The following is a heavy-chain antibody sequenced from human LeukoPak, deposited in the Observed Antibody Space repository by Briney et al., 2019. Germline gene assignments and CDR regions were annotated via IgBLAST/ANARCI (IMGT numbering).Heavy chain of an antibody. V-gene: IGHV3-7*01. Sequence: GSLRPPFGAPGFTFSSYWIGWVPQAPGKGLEWVANIKQDGSEKYYVDSVKGRFTISRDNGKNSLYLQMNSLRAEDTAVYYCRAAAGTGDYWGQGTLVTVSS. CDR1: GFTFSSYW. CDR3: RAAAGTGDY. CDR2: IKQDGSEK. J-gene: IGHJ4*02. D-gene: IGHD6-13*01.